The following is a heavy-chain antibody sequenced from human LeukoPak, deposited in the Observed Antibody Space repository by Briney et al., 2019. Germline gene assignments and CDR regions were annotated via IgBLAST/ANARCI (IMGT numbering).Heavy chain of an antibody. Sequence: GGSLRLSCAASGYTFRSYAIHWVRQAPGKGLEWVAVISYDGSNKYYADSVKGRFTISRDNSKNTLYLQMNSLRVGDTAVYYCARDAQATYDNAFDIWGQGAMVTVSS. D-gene: IGHD2-8*01. J-gene: IGHJ3*02. V-gene: IGHV3-30-3*01. CDR1: GYTFRSYA. CDR2: ISYDGSNK. CDR3: ARDAQATYDNAFDI.